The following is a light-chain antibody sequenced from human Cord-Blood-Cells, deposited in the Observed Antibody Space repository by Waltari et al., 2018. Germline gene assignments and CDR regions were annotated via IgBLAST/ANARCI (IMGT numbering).Light chain of an antibody. CDR1: QSISSY. Sequence: IQMTQSPPSLSASVGDRVTITCRASQSISSYLNWYQQKPGKAPKLLIYAASSLQSGVPSRFSGSGSGTDFTLTIRSLQPEDFATYYCQQSYSTPSTFGQGTKLEIK. CDR3: QQSYSTPST. J-gene: IGKJ2*01. CDR2: AAS. V-gene: IGKV1-39*01.